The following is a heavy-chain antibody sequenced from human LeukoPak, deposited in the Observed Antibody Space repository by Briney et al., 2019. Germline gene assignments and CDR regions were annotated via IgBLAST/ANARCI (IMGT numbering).Heavy chain of an antibody. V-gene: IGHV1-8*01. CDR2: MNPNSGNT. D-gene: IGHD6-13*01. CDR1: GYTFTSYD. CDR3: LYSSSWYASLRD. Sequence: ASVKVSCKASGYTFTSYDINWVRQATGQGLEWMGWMNPNSGNTGYAQKFQGRVTMTRDTSISTAYMELSRLRSDDTAVYYCLYSSSWYASLRDWGQGTLVTVSS. J-gene: IGHJ4*02.